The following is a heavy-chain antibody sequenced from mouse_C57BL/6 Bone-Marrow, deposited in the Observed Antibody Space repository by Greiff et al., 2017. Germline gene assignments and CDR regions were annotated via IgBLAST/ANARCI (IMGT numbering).Heavy chain of an antibody. CDR2: IYPRSGNT. J-gene: IGHJ2*01. CDR3: ARSGCLYYGSSYGY. CDR1: GYTFTSYG. Sequence: QVQLQQSGAELARPGASVKLSCKASGYTFTSYGISWVKQRTGQGLEWIGEIYPRSGNTYYNEKFKGKAKLTADKSSSTAYMELRSLSSEDSAVYFCARSGCLYYGSSYGYWGQGTTLTVSS. D-gene: IGHD1-1*01. V-gene: IGHV1-81*01.